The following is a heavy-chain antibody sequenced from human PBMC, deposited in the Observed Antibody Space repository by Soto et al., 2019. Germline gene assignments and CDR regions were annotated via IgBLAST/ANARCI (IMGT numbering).Heavy chain of an antibody. D-gene: IGHD6-19*01. V-gene: IGHV3-33*01. CDR3: ARDPGIAVAGTSLDY. CDR1: GFTFSSYG. J-gene: IGHJ4*02. Sequence: QVQLVESGGGVVQPGRSLRLSCAASGFTFSSYGMHWVRQAPGKGLEWVAVIWYDGSIKYYADSVKGRFTISRDNSKNTLYLQMNSLRAEDTAVYYCARDPGIAVAGTSLDYLGQGTLVTVSS. CDR2: IWYDGSIK.